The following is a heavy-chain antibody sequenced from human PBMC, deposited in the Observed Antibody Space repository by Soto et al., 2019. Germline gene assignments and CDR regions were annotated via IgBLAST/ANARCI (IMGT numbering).Heavy chain of an antibody. CDR1: GGSISSYY. CDR2: IYYSGST. J-gene: IGHJ5*02. CDR3: ARAAHSSSWYRWWFDP. V-gene: IGHV4-59*01. Sequence: ASETLSLTCTVSGGSISSYYWSWIQQPPGKGLEWIGYIYYSGSTNYNPSLKSRVTISVDTSKNQFSLRLSSVTAADTAVYYCARAAHSSSWYRWWFDPWGQGTLVTVSS. D-gene: IGHD6-13*01.